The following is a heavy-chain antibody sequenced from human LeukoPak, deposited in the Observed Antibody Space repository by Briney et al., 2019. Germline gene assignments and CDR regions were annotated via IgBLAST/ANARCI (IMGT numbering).Heavy chain of an antibody. V-gene: IGHV1-18*01. CDR2: ISAYNGNT. D-gene: IGHD3-10*01. CDR1: GYTFTSYG. CDR3: ARQPAWVIMVRGVSPFDI. J-gene: IGHJ3*02. Sequence: GASVKVSCTASGYTFTSYGISWVRQAPGQGLEWMGWISAYNGNTNYAQKLQGRVTMTTDTSTSTAYMELRSLRSDDTAVYYCARQPAWVIMVRGVSPFDIWGQGTMVTVSS.